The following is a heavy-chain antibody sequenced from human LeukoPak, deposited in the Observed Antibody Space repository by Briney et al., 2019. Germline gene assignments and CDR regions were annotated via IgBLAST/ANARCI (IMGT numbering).Heavy chain of an antibody. Sequence: SETLSLTCSVSGGSMSDSYWYWIRHSAATGMEWIGRIHAIGSTNYNPFLESRVIMSLDMSKRQFSLTLSAVTAADTATYYCARILDRDVRGQGTLVTVSP. J-gene: IGHJ3*01. CDR2: IHAIGST. CDR1: GGSMSDSY. CDR3: ARILDRDV. D-gene: IGHD3-22*01. V-gene: IGHV4-4*07.